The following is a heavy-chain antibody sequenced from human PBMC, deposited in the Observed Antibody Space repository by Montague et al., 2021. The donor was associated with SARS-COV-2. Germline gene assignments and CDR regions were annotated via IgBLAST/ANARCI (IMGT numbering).Heavy chain of an antibody. D-gene: IGHD3-22*01. J-gene: IGHJ6*02. CDR3: AREPYYYDSSGYPYYYYYGMDV. V-gene: IGHV4-39*07. Sequence: SETLSLTCSVSGDSIRSSGYYWGWIRQPPGRGLEWIGTVYYSGSTNYNPSLKSRVTISVDKSKNQFSLKLSSVTAADTAVYYCAREPYYYDSSGYPYYYYYGMDVWGQGTTVTVSS. CDR1: GDSIRSSGYY. CDR2: VYYSGST.